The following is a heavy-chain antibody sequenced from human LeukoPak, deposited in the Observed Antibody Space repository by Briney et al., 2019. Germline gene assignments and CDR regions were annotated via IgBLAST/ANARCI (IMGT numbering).Heavy chain of an antibody. J-gene: IGHJ4*02. CDR1: GGTFSSYA. D-gene: IGHD4-17*01. CDR3: ARGPWSYGYYQDY. Sequence: SVKVSCKASGGTFSSYAISWVRQAPGQGLEWMGRIIPILGIANYAQKFQGRVTITADKSTSTAYMELSSLRSEDTAVYYCARGPWSYGYYQDYWGQGTLVTVSS. V-gene: IGHV1-69*04. CDR2: IIPILGIA.